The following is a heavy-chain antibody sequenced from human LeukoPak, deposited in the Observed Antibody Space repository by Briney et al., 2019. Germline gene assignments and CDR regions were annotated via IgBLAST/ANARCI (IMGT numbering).Heavy chain of an antibody. CDR2: ISGYNSRT. CDR1: GYTFTTYS. V-gene: IGHV1-18*01. J-gene: IGHJ3*02. CDR3: ASLKNYYDSSGYLVTDAFNI. D-gene: IGHD3-22*01. Sequence: SVNVSCKASGYTFTTYSFNWVREPPGPGLESMGWISGYNSRTNYAHQLQGRVTMITVTSTSTAYMELRRLKSDDTAVYYCASLKNYYDSSGYLVTDAFNIWGQGTMVTVSS.